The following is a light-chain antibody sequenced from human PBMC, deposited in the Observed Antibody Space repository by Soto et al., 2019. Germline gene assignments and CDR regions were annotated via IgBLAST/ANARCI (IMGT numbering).Light chain of an antibody. CDR3: SSYAGSNNLGV. V-gene: IGLV2-8*01. Sequence: QSALTQPPSASGSPGQSVTIPCTGTSSDVGGYNYVSWYQQHPGKAPKLMIYEVSKRPSGVPDRFSGSKSGNTASLTVSGLQAEDDADYYCSSYAGSNNLGVFGGGTKVTVL. J-gene: IGLJ2*01. CDR2: EVS. CDR1: SSDVGGYNY.